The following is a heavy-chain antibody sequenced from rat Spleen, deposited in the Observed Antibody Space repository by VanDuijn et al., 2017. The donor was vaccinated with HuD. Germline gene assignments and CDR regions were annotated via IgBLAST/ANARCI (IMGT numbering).Heavy chain of an antibody. CDR1: GFNFNDYW. CDR3: ARRDVYYGPVFFDY. V-gene: IGHV5-29*01. CDR2: ISYDGSSL. D-gene: IGHD1-6*01. Sequence: EVKLVESGGGLVQPGRSLKLSCAASGFNFNDYWMGWVRQAPGKGLEWVASISYDGSSLYYRDSVKGRFTISRDNAKSTLYLQMDSLRSEDTATYYCARRDVYYGPVFFDYWGQGVMVTVSS. J-gene: IGHJ2*01.